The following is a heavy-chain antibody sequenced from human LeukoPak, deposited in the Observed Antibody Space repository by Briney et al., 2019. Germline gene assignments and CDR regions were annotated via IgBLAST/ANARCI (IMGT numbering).Heavy chain of an antibody. V-gene: IGHV3-23*01. CDR3: ATVTKVDFDY. CDR2: ISGSGGST. Sequence: GGSLRLSCAASGFTFSSYAMSWVRQAPGKGLGWVSAISGSGGSTYYADSVKGRFTISRDNSKKSVFLQMSNLRHEDTAVYFCATVTKVDFDYWGQGTLVTVSS. J-gene: IGHJ4*02. D-gene: IGHD4-11*01. CDR1: GFTFSSYA.